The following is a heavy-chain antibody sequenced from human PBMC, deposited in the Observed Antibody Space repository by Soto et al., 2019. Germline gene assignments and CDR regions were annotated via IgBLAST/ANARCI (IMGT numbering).Heavy chain of an antibody. V-gene: IGHV4-61*05. CDR2: IYYSGST. Sequence: PSETLTLTCTVSGGSISSSSYYWGWIRQPPGKGLEWIGYIYYSGSTNYNPSLKSRVTISVDTSKNQFSLKLSSVTAADTAVYYCARSSVLWFGETRPNWFDPWGQGTLVTVSS. J-gene: IGHJ5*02. CDR3: ARSSVLWFGETRPNWFDP. D-gene: IGHD3-10*01. CDR1: GGSISSSSYY.